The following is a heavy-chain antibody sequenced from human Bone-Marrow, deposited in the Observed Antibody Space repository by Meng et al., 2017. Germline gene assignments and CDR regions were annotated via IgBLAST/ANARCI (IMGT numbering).Heavy chain of an antibody. CDR2: IYYTENT. D-gene: IGHD2-15*01. CDR3: ARGRASCSSGGCSLGWFDP. Sequence: GHQQESGQGLVKPAQSLPLPCSVSGGSINSAGYYWSWIRQHPGKGLEWIGYIYYTENTYYNPSLKSPMTISLDKSKNQFSLKLNSVTVADTAVYYCARGRASCSSGGCSLGWFDPWGQGTLVTVSS. V-gene: IGHV4-31*01. J-gene: IGHJ5*02. CDR1: GGSINSAGYY.